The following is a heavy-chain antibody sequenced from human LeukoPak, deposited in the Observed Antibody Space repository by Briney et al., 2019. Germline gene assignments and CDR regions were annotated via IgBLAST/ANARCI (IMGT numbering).Heavy chain of an antibody. Sequence: QTGGSLRLSCAASGFTVSSNYMSWVRQAPGKGLEWVSVIYSGGSTYYADSVKGRFTISRDNSKNTLYLQMNSLRAEDTAVYYCARVGYTAMVTYFDYWGQGTLVTVSS. CDR1: GFTVSSNY. D-gene: IGHD5-18*01. J-gene: IGHJ4*02. CDR3: ARVGYTAMVTYFDY. V-gene: IGHV3-53*01. CDR2: IYSGGST.